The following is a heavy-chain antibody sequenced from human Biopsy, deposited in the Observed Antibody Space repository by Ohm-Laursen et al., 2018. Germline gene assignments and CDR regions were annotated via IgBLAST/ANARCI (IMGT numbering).Heavy chain of an antibody. Sequence: GTLSLTCTVSGGSMIHYYWNWIRQSPGKGLEWIAYIYSSGITNYNPSLKSRLTISIDTSKNQFSLKLNSMTTADTAVYYCARGEDYGGNKAFDIWGQGTKVTVSP. CDR3: ARGEDYGGNKAFDI. V-gene: IGHV4-59*01. CDR2: IYSSGIT. J-gene: IGHJ3*02. D-gene: IGHD4-23*01. CDR1: GGSMIHYY.